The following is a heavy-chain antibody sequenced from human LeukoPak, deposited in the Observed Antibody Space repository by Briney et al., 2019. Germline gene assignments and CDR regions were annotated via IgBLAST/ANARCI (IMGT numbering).Heavy chain of an antibody. J-gene: IGHJ5*02. Sequence: PSETLSLTCTVSGGSISSYHWSWIRQPPGKGLEWIGYIYYSGSTNYNPSLKSRVTISVDTSKNQFSLKLSSVTAADTAVYYCASIVGARPYNWFDPWGQGTLVTVSS. CDR1: GGSISSYH. V-gene: IGHV4-59*01. CDR2: IYYSGST. D-gene: IGHD1-26*01. CDR3: ASIVGARPYNWFDP.